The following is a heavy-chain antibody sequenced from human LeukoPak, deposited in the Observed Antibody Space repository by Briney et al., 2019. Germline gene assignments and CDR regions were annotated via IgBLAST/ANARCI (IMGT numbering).Heavy chain of an antibody. V-gene: IGHV4-59*01. Sequence: SETLSLTCTVSGASFTNYYWSWIRQPPGQGLEWIGFSSYNGNTNYNPSLKSRVTISVDTSKNQFSLKLTSVTAADTAVYYCARTTEGGYTYGYFYYYYMDVWGKGTTVTISS. CDR2: SSYNGNT. CDR3: ARTTEGGYTYGYFYYYYMDV. CDR1: GASFTNYY. D-gene: IGHD5-18*01. J-gene: IGHJ6*03.